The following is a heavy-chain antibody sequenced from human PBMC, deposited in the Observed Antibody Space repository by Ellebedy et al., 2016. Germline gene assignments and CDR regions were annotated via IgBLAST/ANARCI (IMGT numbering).Heavy chain of an antibody. CDR2: INEDGSAT. CDR3: ASIRFDY. CDR1: GFTFSSYW. J-gene: IGHJ4*02. Sequence: GGSLRLSXAASGFTFSSYWMHWVRQAPGKGLVWVSRINEDGSATYYADSVKGRFTISRDNAKNTLYLQMNSLRGEDTAVYYCASIRFDYWGQGTLVTVSS. V-gene: IGHV3-74*01.